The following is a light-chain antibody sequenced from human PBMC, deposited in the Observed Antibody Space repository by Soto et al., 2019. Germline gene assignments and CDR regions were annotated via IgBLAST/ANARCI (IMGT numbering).Light chain of an antibody. Sequence: EIVMTQSPATLSVSLRERSTLSCRASQSVSSNLAWYQQKPGQAPRLLIYGASSRATGIPDRFSGSGSGTDCTRTISRLEPEDFAVYYCQQYGSSLFGGGTKVDI. CDR2: GAS. CDR3: QQYGSSL. J-gene: IGKJ4*01. CDR1: QSVSSN. V-gene: IGKV3-20*01.